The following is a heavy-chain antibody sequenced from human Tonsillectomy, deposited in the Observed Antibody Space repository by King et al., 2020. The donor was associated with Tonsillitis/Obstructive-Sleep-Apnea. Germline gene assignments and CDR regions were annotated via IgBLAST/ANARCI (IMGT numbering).Heavy chain of an antibody. V-gene: IGHV3-30*18. CDR3: AKGTWFGELFSGFDY. CDR1: GFTFSSYG. CDR2: ISYDGSNK. Sequence: QLVQSGGGVVQPGRSLRLSCAASGFTFSSYGMHWVRQAPGKGLEWGAVISYDGSNKYYADSVKGRFTISRDNSKNTLYLQMNSLRAEDTAVYYCAKGTWFGELFSGFDYWGQGTLVTVSS. D-gene: IGHD3-10*01. J-gene: IGHJ4*02.